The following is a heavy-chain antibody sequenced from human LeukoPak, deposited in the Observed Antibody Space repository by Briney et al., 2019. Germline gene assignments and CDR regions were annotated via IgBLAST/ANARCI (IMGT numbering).Heavy chain of an antibody. V-gene: IGHV3-73*01. CDR3: TGGDRRDGYNLGDY. CDR2: IRSKANSYAT. J-gene: IGHJ4*02. D-gene: IGHD5-24*01. Sequence: GGSLRLSCAASGFSFSNAWMNWVRQAPGKGLEWVGRIRSKANSYATAYAASVKGRFTISRDDSKNTAYLQMNSLKTEDTAVYYCTGGDRRDGYNLGDYWGQGTLVTVSS. CDR1: GFSFSNAW.